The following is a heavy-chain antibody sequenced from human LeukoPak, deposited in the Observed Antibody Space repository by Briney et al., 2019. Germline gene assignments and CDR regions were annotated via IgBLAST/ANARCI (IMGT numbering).Heavy chain of an antibody. V-gene: IGHV3-48*03. CDR2: ISSSGSNT. CDR3: ARDRYMFDY. J-gene: IGHJ4*02. Sequence: GGSVRRFCEASGFTQSRSEMNWVRQAPGEGLKWVSYISSSGSNTHYADSVKGRFTISRENAKNSLYLQMNSLRVEDTAVYYCARDRYMFDYWGQGTLVTVSS. D-gene: IGHD1-14*01. CDR1: GFTQSRSE.